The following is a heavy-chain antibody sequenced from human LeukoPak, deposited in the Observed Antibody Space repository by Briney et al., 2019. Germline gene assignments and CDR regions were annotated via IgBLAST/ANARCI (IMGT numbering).Heavy chain of an antibody. V-gene: IGHV3-20*01. J-gene: IGHJ5*01. CDR3: ARMSSGSYYYNWFDS. Sequence: GGSLRLSCAVSGFIFDNYGMSWVRQVPGKGLEWVSGINWNGGSTDYADSVKGRFTISRDNAKNSLYLQMNSLRVEDTALYHCARMSSGSYYYNWFDSWGRGTLVAVSS. CDR2: INWNGGST. D-gene: IGHD3-10*01. CDR1: GFIFDNYG.